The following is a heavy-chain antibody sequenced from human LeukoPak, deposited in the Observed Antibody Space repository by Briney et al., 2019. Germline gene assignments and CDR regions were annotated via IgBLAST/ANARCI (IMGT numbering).Heavy chain of an antibody. D-gene: IGHD3-10*01. CDR1: GFTFSTYG. CDR2: VRYDGSKT. Sequence: QTGGSLRLSCAASGFTFSTYGIHWVRQAPGKGLEWVAFVRYDGSKTYNADSVKGRLTVSRDNSKNTLHLQLNSLRAEDTAVYYCAREYYYGSGSYHYYFDYWGQGTLVTVSS. J-gene: IGHJ4*02. V-gene: IGHV3-30*02. CDR3: AREYYYGSGSYHYYFDY.